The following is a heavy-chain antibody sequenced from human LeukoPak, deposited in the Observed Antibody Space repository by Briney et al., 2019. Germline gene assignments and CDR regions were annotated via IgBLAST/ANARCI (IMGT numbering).Heavy chain of an antibody. CDR1: GFTFHNYG. Sequence: GGSLRLSCAASGFTFHNYGIHWVRQAPGKGLEWVTFIRYDGSDEYYADSVKGRFTISRDNSKSTLYLKMNSLRPEDTAMYYCAKVRGLAAGSESFDYWGQGTLVTVSS. V-gene: IGHV3-30*02. D-gene: IGHD6-13*01. CDR3: AKVRGLAAGSESFDY. J-gene: IGHJ4*02. CDR2: IRYDGSDE.